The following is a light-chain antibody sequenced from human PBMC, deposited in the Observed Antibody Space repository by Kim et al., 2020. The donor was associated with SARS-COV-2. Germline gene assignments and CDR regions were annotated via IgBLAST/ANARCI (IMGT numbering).Light chain of an antibody. CDR2: HTS. Sequence: DIQMTQSPSTLSASVGDRVTITWRASQSFSIYLAWYQQKPGKAPKLLIYHTSNLESGVPSRFSGSGSGTEFTLTISSLQPDDFATYYCQQYKSYPLTFGGGTKVDIK. CDR3: QQYKSYPLT. CDR1: QSFSIY. V-gene: IGKV1-5*03. J-gene: IGKJ4*01.